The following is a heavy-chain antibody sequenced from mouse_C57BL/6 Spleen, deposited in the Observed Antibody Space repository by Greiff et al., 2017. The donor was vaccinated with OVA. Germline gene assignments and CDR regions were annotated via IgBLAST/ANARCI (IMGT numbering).Heavy chain of an antibody. Sequence: EVNLVESGPGLAKPSQTLSLTCSVTGYSITSDYWNWIRKFPGNKLEYMGYISYSGSTYYNPSLKSRISITRDTSKNQYYLQLNSVTTEDTATYYCARIPYYYGSSYGYFDVWGTGTTVTVSS. D-gene: IGHD1-1*01. CDR2: ISYSGST. J-gene: IGHJ1*03. CDR1: GYSITSDY. CDR3: ARIPYYYGSSYGYFDV. V-gene: IGHV3-8*01.